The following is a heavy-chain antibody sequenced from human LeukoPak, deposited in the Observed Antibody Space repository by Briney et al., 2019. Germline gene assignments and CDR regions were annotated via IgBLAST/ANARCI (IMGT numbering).Heavy chain of an antibody. CDR1: GGSISSYY. CDR3: ARAGYSSSWSSPPDY. V-gene: IGHV4-59*12. J-gene: IGHJ4*02. D-gene: IGHD6-13*01. CDR2: IYYSGST. Sequence: SETLSLTCTVSGGSISSYYWSWIRQPPGKGLEWIGYIYYSGSTNYNPSLKSRVTISVDTSKNQFSLKLSSATAADTAVYYCARAGYSSSWSSPPDYWGQGTLVTVSS.